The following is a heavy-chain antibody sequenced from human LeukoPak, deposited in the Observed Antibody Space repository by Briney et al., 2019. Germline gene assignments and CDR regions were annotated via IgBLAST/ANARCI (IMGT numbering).Heavy chain of an antibody. CDR3: ARVRRYCSGGSCYSAYYFDY. CDR1: GYTFTGYY. Sequence: EASVKVSCKASGYTFTGYYMHWVRQAPGQGLEWMGWINPNSGGTNYAQKFQGRVTVTRDTSISTAYMELSRLRSDDTAVYCCARVRRYCSGGSCYSAYYFDYWGQGTLVTVSS. V-gene: IGHV1-2*02. D-gene: IGHD2-15*01. J-gene: IGHJ4*02. CDR2: INPNSGGT.